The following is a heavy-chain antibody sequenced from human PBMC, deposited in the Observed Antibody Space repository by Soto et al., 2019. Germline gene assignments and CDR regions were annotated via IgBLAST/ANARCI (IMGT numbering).Heavy chain of an antibody. CDR3: TNFGYDSSGLDY. V-gene: IGHV3-15*01. J-gene: IGHJ4*02. Sequence: GGSLRLSCAASGFTFSNAWMSWVRQAPGKGLEWVGRIKSKTDGGTTDYAAPVKGRFTISRDDSKNTLYLQMNSLKTEDTAVYYCTNFGYDSSGLDYWGQGTLVTVSS. CDR1: GFTFSNAW. CDR2: IKSKTDGGTT. D-gene: IGHD3-22*01.